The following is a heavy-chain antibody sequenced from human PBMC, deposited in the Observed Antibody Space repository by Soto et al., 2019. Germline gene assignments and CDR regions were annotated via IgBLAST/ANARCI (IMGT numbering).Heavy chain of an antibody. D-gene: IGHD3-22*01. J-gene: IGHJ4*02. V-gene: IGHV1-46*02. Sequence: AASVKVSCKASGYTFNGFFVHWVRQAPGQGLEWMGIINPSGGSTSYAQKFQGRVTMTRDTSTSTVYMELTSLRSEDTAVYYCARDTGGIVVVITHEPALHYWGQGTLVTVSS. CDR3: ARDTGGIVVVITHEPALHY. CDR2: INPSGGST. CDR1: GYTFNGFF.